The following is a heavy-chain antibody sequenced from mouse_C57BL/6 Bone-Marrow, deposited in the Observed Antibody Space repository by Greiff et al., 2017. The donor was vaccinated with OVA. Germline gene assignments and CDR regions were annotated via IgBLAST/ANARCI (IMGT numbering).Heavy chain of an antibody. D-gene: IGHD3-2*02. CDR2: ISDGGSYT. Sequence: DVKLVESGGGLVKPGGSLKLSCAASGFTFSSYAMSWVRQTPEKRLEWVATISDGGSYTYYPDNVKGRFTISRDNAKNNLYLQMSHLKSEDTAMYYCARGTETAQATSYFDYWGQGTTLTVSS. CDR3: ARGTETAQATSYFDY. V-gene: IGHV5-4*03. J-gene: IGHJ2*01. CDR1: GFTFSSYA.